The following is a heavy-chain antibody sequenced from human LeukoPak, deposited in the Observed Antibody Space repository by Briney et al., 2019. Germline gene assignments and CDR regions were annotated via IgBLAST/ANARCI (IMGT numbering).Heavy chain of an antibody. Sequence: ASVKVSCKASGGTFSSYAISWVRQAPGQGLEWMGGIIPIFGTANYAQKFQGRVTITADKSTSTAYMELSSLRSEDTAVYYCAASYYYDSSGYYYDPYYVDVWGKGTTVTVSS. J-gene: IGHJ6*03. CDR2: IIPIFGTA. CDR1: GGTFSSYA. CDR3: AASYYYDSSGYYYDPYYVDV. V-gene: IGHV1-69*06. D-gene: IGHD3-22*01.